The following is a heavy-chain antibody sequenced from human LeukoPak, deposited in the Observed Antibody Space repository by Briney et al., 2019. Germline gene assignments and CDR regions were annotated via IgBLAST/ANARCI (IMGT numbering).Heavy chain of an antibody. D-gene: IGHD6-25*01. CDR1: GFTFSSYN. Sequence: GGSLRLSCAASGFTFSSYNMNWVRQAPGKGLEWVANIKQDGSEKYYVDSVKGRFTISRDNAKNSLYLQMNSLRAEDTAVYYCARIAADQIDYWGQGTLVTVSS. J-gene: IGHJ4*02. V-gene: IGHV3-7*01. CDR2: IKQDGSEK. CDR3: ARIAADQIDY.